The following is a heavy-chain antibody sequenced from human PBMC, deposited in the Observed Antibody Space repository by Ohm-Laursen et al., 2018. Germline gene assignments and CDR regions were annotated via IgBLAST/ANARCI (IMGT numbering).Heavy chain of an antibody. V-gene: IGHV4-61*01. D-gene: IGHD2-2*01. CDR1: GGSVSSGSYY. CDR3: AILNCSSTSCYGVDYYGMDV. Sequence: SDTLSLTCTVSGGSVSSGSYYWSWIRQPPGKGLEWIGYIYYSGSTNYNPSLKSRVTISVDTSKNQFSLKLSSVTAADTAVYYCAILNCSSTSCYGVDYYGMDVWGQGTTVTVSS. J-gene: IGHJ6*02. CDR2: IYYSGST.